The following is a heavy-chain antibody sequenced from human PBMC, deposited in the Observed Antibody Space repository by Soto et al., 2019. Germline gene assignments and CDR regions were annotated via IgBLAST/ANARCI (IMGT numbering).Heavy chain of an antibody. D-gene: IGHD2-2*01. CDR2: ISGSDVST. V-gene: IGHV3-23*01. Sequence: GGSLRLSCAASGFTFSNYAMTWVRQAPGKGLEWVSTISGSDVSTYYADSVKGRFIVSRDNSKNTLYLQMNSLRAEDTAVYYCAKYVPASPITRRWFDPWGQGTLVTVSS. CDR1: GFTFSNYA. CDR3: AKYVPASPITRRWFDP. J-gene: IGHJ5*02.